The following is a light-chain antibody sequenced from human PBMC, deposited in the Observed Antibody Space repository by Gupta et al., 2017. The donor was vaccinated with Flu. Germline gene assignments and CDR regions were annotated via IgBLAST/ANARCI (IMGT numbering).Light chain of an antibody. CDR1: QDTSNY. Sequence: DIHITQSPSSLSASVSDRVTITCHASQDTSNYLNCYQQKPGKAPKLLIYDASNLETRVPSRFSERGPGTDFTFTISSLQPEHLTTYYCLQDANHRLTFGAGTKVEIK. CDR2: DAS. V-gene: IGKV1-33*01. J-gene: IGKJ4*01. CDR3: LQDANHRLT.